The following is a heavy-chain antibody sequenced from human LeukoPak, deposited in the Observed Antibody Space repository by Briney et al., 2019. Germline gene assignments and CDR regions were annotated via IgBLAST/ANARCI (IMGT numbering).Heavy chain of an antibody. Sequence: GASVKVSCKPSGYRFTGYYMHWVRQAPGQGLEWMGWIDPNSGATNYEQKFQGRVTMTRDTSITTAYMELSSLRSDDTAVYYCAGHHPRNTVDFWGQGTLVTVSS. CDR3: AGHHPRNTVDF. J-gene: IGHJ4*02. CDR2: IDPNSGAT. CDR1: GYRFTGYY. V-gene: IGHV1-2*02. D-gene: IGHD2-8*02.